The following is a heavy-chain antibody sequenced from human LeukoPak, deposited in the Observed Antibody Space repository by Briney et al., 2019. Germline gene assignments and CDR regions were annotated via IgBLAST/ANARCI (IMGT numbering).Heavy chain of an antibody. J-gene: IGHJ4*02. CDR2: IYYSGST. V-gene: IGHV4-30-4*01. D-gene: IGHD3-10*01. CDR3: ASSGYHYGWGY. CDR1: GVSISSGDYY. Sequence: SQTLSLTCTVSGVSISSGDYYWSWIRQPPGKGLEWIGYIYYSGSTYYNPSLKSRVTISVDKSKNQFSLNLNSVTAADTAMYYCASSGYHYGWGYWGQGTLVTVSS.